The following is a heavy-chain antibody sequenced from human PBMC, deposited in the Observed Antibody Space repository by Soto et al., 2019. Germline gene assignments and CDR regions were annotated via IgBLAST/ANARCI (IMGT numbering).Heavy chain of an antibody. D-gene: IGHD3-10*01. CDR3: ARVGELPVWFDP. V-gene: IGHV4-59*13. CDR1: GDSISSYY. CDR2: ISYTGST. Sequence: QVQLQESGPGLVKPSETLSLTCTVSGDSISSYYWSWIRQPPGKVLEWVGYISYTGSTIYNPSLESRATSSLDTSKTQVSLSLNSVTVADTAVYYCARVGELPVWFDPWGRGTLVTVSS. J-gene: IGHJ5*02.